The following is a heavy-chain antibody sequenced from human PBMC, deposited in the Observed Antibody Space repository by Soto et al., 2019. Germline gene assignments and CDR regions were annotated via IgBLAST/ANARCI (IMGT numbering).Heavy chain of an antibody. CDR2: FSGSGGST. V-gene: IGHV3-23*01. D-gene: IGHD6-13*01. J-gene: IGHJ6*02. Sequence: GGSLRPSCAASGFTFSGYAMSWVSKAPGKGLEGVSDFSGSGGSTYYADSVKGRFTLSRDNSKNTLYLQMNSLSAEDTSVYYWARGAVSNSWEDYCAMDVWGQGTTVTVSS. CDR3: ARGAVSNSWEDYCAMDV. CDR1: GFTFSGYA.